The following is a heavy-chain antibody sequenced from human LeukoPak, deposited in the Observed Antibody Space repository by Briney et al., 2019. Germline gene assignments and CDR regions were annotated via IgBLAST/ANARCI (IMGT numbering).Heavy chain of an antibody. J-gene: IGHJ6*02. D-gene: IGHD6-13*01. CDR2: INPNSGGT. Sequence: ASVKVSCKASGYTFTGYYMHWVRQAPGQGLEWMGWINPNSGGTNYAQKFQGWVTMTRDTSISTAYMELSRLRSDDTAVYYCARYVAAADNYCYYGMDVWGQGTTVTVSS. CDR1: GYTFTGYY. CDR3: ARYVAAADNYCYYGMDV. V-gene: IGHV1-2*04.